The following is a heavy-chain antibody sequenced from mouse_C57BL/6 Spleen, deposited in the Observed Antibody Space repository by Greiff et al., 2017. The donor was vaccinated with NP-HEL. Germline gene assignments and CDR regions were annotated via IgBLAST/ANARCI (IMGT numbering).Heavy chain of an antibody. CDR1: GYTFTSYW. CDR3: ATTMGY. V-gene: IGHV1-55*01. J-gene: IGHJ2*01. CDR2: IYPGSGST. Sequence: VKLVESGAELVKPGASVKMSCKASGYTFTSYWITWVKQRPGQGLEWIGDIYPGSGSTNYNEKFKSKATLTVDTSSSTAYMQLSSLTSEDSAVYYCATTMGYWGQGTTLTVSS. D-gene: IGHD2-1*01.